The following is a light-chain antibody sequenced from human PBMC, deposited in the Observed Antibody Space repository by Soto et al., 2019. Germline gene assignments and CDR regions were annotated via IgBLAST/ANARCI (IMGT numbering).Light chain of an antibody. J-gene: IGKJ4*01. Sequence: DIQMTQSPSTLSASVGDRVTIACRASQSLSGWLAWYQQKPGKAPKLLIYKASSLESGVPASFSGSGSGTEFTLIISSLQPDDSATYYCQHYNGYPITFGGGTKVEIK. V-gene: IGKV1-5*03. CDR1: QSLSGW. CDR2: KAS. CDR3: QHYNGYPIT.